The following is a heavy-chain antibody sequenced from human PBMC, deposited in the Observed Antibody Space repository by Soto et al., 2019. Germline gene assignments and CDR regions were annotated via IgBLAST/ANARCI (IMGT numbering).Heavy chain of an antibody. CDR3: ARGGCSGASCQALDY. CDR2: IYYSGIT. V-gene: IGHV4-59*01. Sequence: LSETLFLPCTGSGDFLSSYYRGLIRQFPVKGIEWIGYIYYSGITNYNASLKSRVTMSIDTSKNQFSLKLNSVTAADTAVYFCARGGCSGASCQALDYWGPGTLVTVSS. D-gene: IGHD2-15*01. J-gene: IGHJ4*02. CDR1: GDFLSSYY.